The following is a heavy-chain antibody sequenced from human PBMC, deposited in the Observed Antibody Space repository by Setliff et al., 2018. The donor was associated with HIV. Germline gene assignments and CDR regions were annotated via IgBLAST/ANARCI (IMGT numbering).Heavy chain of an antibody. Sequence: GASVKVSCKASGYTFTGYYMHWVRQAPGQGLEWMGCVIPNSGKTYYAQEFQGRVTMTSDTSINTAYMEVSWLISDDTAVYYCAREGLWFGDRGYYMDVWGTGTAVTVSS. CDR2: VIPNSGKT. CDR3: AREGLWFGDRGYYMDV. J-gene: IGHJ6*03. D-gene: IGHD3-10*01. V-gene: IGHV1-2*02. CDR1: GYTFTGYY.